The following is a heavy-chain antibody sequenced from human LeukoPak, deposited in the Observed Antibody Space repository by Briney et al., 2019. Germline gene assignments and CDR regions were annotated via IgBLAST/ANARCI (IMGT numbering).Heavy chain of an antibody. CDR1: GFTFSNYG. D-gene: IGHD3-10*01. CDR2: ISGSGGST. CDR3: AKNPYASGNFGAFDI. Sequence: GGTLRLSCAASGFTFSNYGMSWVRQVPGKGLEWVSGISGSGGSTFYADSVKGRFTISRDNSKNTLYLQMNSLRAEDTAMYYCAKNPYASGNFGAFDIWGQGTMVTVSS. V-gene: IGHV3-23*01. J-gene: IGHJ3*02.